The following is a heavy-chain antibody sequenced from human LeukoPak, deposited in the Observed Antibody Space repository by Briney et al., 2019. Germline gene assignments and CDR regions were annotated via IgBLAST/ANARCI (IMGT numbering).Heavy chain of an antibody. J-gene: IGHJ4*02. CDR1: GGSFSGYY. V-gene: IGHV4-34*01. CDR3: ARENPTRDQYCSSTSCYQTGPFDY. D-gene: IGHD2-2*01. CDR2: INHSGST. Sequence: PSETLSLTCAVYGGSFSGYYWSWIRQPPGKGLEWIGEINHSGSTNYNPSLKSRVTISVDTSKNQFSLKLSSVTAADTAVYYCARENPTRDQYCSSTSCYQTGPFDYWGQGTLVTVSS.